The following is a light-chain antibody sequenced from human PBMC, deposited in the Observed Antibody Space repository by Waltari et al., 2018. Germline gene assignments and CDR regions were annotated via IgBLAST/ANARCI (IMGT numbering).Light chain of an antibody. CDR3: LSYTSSSTYV. V-gene: IGLV2-14*01. CDR2: EVS. J-gene: IGLJ1*01. CDR1: SSDVGGYNH. Sequence: QSALTQPASVSGSPGQSITFSCNGTSSDVGGYNHVPWYQQPPGKVPKLMIYEVSNRPSGVSNRFSGSKSGNTASLTISGLQAEDEADYYCLSYTSSSTYVFGTGTKVTVL.